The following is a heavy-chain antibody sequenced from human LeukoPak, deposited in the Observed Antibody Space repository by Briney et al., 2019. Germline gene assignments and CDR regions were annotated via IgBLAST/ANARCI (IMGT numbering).Heavy chain of an antibody. CDR2: IYSGGST. J-gene: IGHJ4*02. CDR3: ARDGHSGYDY. V-gene: IGHV3-53*01. Sequence: GGSLRLSCAASGFTFSSYAMSWVRQAPGKGLEWVSVIYSGGSTYYADSVKGRFTISRDNSKNTLYLQMNSLRAEDTAVYYCARDGHSGYDYWGQGTLVTVSS. CDR1: GFTFSSYA. D-gene: IGHD5-12*01.